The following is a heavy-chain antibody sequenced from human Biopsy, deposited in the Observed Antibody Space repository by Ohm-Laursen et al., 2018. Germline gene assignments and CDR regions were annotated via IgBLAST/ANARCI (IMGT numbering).Heavy chain of an antibody. CDR2: IYYGGTT. CDR3: SKRDLSGASPV. CDR1: GGPFGINSHY. D-gene: IGHD1-26*01. V-gene: IGHV4-39*01. Sequence: TLSLTCTVSGGPFGINSHYWIWIRQPPGKGLEWIASIYYGGTTHYNAPLKGRVTISVDQPKNQFSLRLTSVTAADSAVYYCSKRDLSGASPVWGQGTTVTVSS. J-gene: IGHJ6*02.